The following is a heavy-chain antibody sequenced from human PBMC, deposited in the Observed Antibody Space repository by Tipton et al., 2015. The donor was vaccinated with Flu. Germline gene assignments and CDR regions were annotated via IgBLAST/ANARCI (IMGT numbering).Heavy chain of an antibody. D-gene: IGHD2-2*01. V-gene: IGHV3-53*01. CDR2: IYSIGST. Sequence: SLRLSCAASGFTVSTNYMSWVRQAPGKGLEWVSVIYSIGSTYYADSVKGRFTISRDNSKNTLYLQMNSLRVEDTAVYYCARGRGYCVTTTCLLPFDFWGQGTLVTVSS. CDR1: GFTVSTNY. J-gene: IGHJ4*02. CDR3: ARGRGYCVTTTCLLPFDF.